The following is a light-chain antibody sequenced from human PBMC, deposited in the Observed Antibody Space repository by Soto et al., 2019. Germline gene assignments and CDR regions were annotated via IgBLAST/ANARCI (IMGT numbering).Light chain of an antibody. CDR3: QKFNTAPLP. CDR2: SAS. CDR1: QDISVY. J-gene: IGKJ5*01. Sequence: DIQMTQSPSSLSASVGDRVTITCRASQDISVYLAWYQQKPGKVPKLLIYSASTLQSGVPSRFSGSGSGTDFTLTISSLQPDDVATYYCQKFNTAPLPFGQGTRLEIK. V-gene: IGKV1-27*01.